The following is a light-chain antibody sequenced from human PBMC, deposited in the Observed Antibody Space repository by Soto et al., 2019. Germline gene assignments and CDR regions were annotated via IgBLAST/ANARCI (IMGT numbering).Light chain of an antibody. Sequence: QSVLTRPLSASGSPGQSVTIFCTGTSSDVGDYNYVSWYQQHPGKAPKLMIYEVSKRPSGVPDRFSGSKSGNTASLTVSGLQAEDEADYYCSSYAGSNRVFGTGTKVTVL. J-gene: IGLJ1*01. CDR3: SSYAGSNRV. CDR1: SSDVGDYNY. V-gene: IGLV2-8*01. CDR2: EVS.